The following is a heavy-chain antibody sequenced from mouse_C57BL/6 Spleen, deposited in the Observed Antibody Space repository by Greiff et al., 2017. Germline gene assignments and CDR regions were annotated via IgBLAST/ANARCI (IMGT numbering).Heavy chain of an antibody. CDR3: ARDDDPFAY. Sequence: QVQLKQPGAELVKPGASVKLSCKASGYTFTSYWMHWVKQRPGQGLEWIGMIHPNSGSTNYNEKFKSKATLTVDKSSSTAYMQLSSLTSEDSAVYYCARDDDPFAYWGQGTLVTVSA. CDR1: GYTFTSYW. J-gene: IGHJ3*01. D-gene: IGHD2-3*01. CDR2: IHPNSGST. V-gene: IGHV1-64*01.